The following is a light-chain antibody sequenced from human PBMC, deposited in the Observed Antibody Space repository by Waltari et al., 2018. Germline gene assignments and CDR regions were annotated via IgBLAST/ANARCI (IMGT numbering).Light chain of an antibody. CDR2: KVS. CDR3: MQGSHWPYT. J-gene: IGKJ2*01. CDR1: QSLVLGDGNTY. Sequence: DFVLTQSPLSLPVTLGQPASISCRSSQSLVLGDGNTYLNWFQQWPGQCPRRIIYKVSDRDSGVPDRFSGSGSGTDFTLKISRVEAEDVGIYYCMQGSHWPYTFGQGTKLEI. V-gene: IGKV2-30*02.